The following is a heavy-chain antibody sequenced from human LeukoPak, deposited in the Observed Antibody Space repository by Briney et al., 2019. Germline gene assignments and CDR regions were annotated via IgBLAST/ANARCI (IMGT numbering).Heavy chain of an antibody. CDR2: IYYSGST. CDR3: ARESQGRFDY. J-gene: IGHJ4*02. CDR1: GGSISSYY. V-gene: IGHV4-59*01. Sequence: PSETLSLTCTVSGGSISSYYWSWIQQPPGKVLEWIGYIYYSGSTNYNPSLKSRVTISVDTSKNQFSLNLSSVTTADTAVYYCARESQGRFDYWGQGTLVTVSS.